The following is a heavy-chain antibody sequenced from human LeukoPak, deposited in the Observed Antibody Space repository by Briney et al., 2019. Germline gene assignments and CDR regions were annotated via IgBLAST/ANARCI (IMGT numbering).Heavy chain of an antibody. CDR3: ARGFWDIVVVPAAARDWFDP. CDR1: GFTFSSYA. D-gene: IGHD2-2*01. V-gene: IGHV3-30-3*01. J-gene: IGHJ5*02. Sequence: GASLRLSCAASGFTFSSYAMHWVRQPPGKGLEWVAVISYDGSNKYYADPVKGRFTISRDNSKNTLYLQMNSLRAEDTAVYYCARGFWDIVVVPAAARDWFDPWGQGTLVTVSS. CDR2: ISYDGSNK.